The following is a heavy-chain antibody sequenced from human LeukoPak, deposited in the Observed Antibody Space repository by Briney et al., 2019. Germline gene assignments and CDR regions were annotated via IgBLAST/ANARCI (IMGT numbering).Heavy chain of an antibody. Sequence: GESLKISCKGSGYIFTSYWIGWVRQVPGKGLEGMGIIYPGDSDTRYSPSFQGQVTISADKSISTAYLQWSSLKASDTAMYYCARLGQPDYFDYWGQGTLVTVSA. J-gene: IGHJ4*02. D-gene: IGHD2-2*01. CDR2: IYPGDSDT. CDR3: ARLGQPDYFDY. V-gene: IGHV5-51*01. CDR1: GYIFTSYW.